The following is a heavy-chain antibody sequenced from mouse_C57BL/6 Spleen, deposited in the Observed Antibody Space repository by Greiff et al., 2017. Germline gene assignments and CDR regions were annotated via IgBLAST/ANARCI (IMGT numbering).Heavy chain of an antibody. CDR2: INPSTGGT. D-gene: IGHD2-1*01. CDR3: ARIYYGNHYYAMDY. J-gene: IGHJ4*01. V-gene: IGHV1-42*01. CDR1: GYSFTGYY. Sequence: VQLKESGPELVKPGASVKISCKASGYSFTGYYMNWVKQSPEKSLEWIGEINPSTGGTTYNQKFKAKATLTVDKSSSTAYMQLKSLTSEDSAVYYCARIYYGNHYYAMDYWGQGTSVTVSS.